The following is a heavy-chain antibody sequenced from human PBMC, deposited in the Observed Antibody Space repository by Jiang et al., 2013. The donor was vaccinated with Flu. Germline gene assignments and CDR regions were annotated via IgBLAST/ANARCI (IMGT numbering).Heavy chain of an antibody. CDR3: ARDRLPSGIAVPGY. CDR2: ISYDGSNK. CDR1: GFTFSSYA. J-gene: IGHJ4*02. V-gene: IGHV3-30-3*01. D-gene: IGHD6-19*01. Sequence: VQLLESGGGVVQPGRSLRLSCAASGFTFSSYAMHWVRQAPGKGLEWVAVISYDGSNKYYADSVKGRFTISRDNSKNTLYLQMNSLRAEDTAVYYCARDRLPSGIAVPGYWGQGTLVTVSS.